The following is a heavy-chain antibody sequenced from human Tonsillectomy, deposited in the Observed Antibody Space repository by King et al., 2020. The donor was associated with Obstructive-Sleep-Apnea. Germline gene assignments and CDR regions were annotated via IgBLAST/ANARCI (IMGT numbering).Heavy chain of an antibody. V-gene: IGHV3-7*01. Sequence: VQLVEAGGGLVQPGGSLRLSCAASGFSFSSYWMSWALQAPGKGLELWANIKQYGSEKYYVESVKGRFNISRDNAKYSLCLQLNSLRAEDTAVYYCARDQGDFDYWGQGTLVTVSS. CDR3: ARDQGDFDY. CDR1: GFSFSSYW. J-gene: IGHJ4*02. CDR2: IKQYGSEK.